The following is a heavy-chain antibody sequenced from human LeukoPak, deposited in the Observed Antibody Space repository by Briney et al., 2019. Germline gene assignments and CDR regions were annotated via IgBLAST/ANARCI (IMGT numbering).Heavy chain of an antibody. CDR2: IYYSGST. CDR3: ARALMTRIAAEYYMDV. Sequence: SETLSLTCTVSGGSISSYYWSWIRQPPGKGLEWIGYIYYSGSTNYNPSLKSRVTISVDTSKNQFSLKLSSVTAADTAVYYCARALMTRIAAEYYMDVWGKGTTVTISS. CDR1: GGSISSYY. J-gene: IGHJ6*03. V-gene: IGHV4-59*01. D-gene: IGHD6-13*01.